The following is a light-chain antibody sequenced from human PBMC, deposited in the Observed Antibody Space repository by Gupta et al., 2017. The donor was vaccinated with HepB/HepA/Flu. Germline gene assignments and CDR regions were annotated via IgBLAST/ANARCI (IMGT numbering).Light chain of an antibody. Sequence: SFELTQPPPVSVSPGQTARTTCSGDALANQYVYWYQQRPGQAPVVVMYKKTERPSGIPERFSDSKSGTTVTLTISGVQAEDEPDYYCQSADTSGTYVFGGGTKVTVL. CDR2: KKT. J-gene: IGLJ1*01. CDR3: QSADTSGTYV. CDR1: ALANQY. V-gene: IGLV3-25*03.